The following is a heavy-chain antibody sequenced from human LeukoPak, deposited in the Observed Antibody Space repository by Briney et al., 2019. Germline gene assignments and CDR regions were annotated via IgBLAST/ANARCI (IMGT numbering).Heavy chain of an antibody. J-gene: IGHJ6*03. D-gene: IGHD3-22*01. CDR3: ARYDSSGYRYYYYYMDV. V-gene: IGHV3-20*04. CDR2: INWNGGST. Sequence: GGSLGLSCAASGFTFDDYGMSWVRQAPGKGLEWVSGINWNGGSTGYADSVKGRFTISRDNAKNSLYLQMNSLRAEDTALYYCARYDSSGYRYYYYYMDVWGKGTTVTVSS. CDR1: GFTFDDYG.